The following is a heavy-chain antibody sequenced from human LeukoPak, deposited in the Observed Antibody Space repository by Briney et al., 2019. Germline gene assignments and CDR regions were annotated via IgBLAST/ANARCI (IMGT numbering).Heavy chain of an antibody. CDR3: ARASPTVTILKRRWENWFDP. CDR1: VGSTSSGATY. CDR2: IYFSGRT. J-gene: IGHJ5*02. Sequence: TLSLSCTVSVGSTSSGATYSGSTSPQPGKGMEWIGSIYFSGRTYYNPSLTSRVTISVDTSKNQFSLKLSSVTAADTAVYYCARASPTVTILKRRWENWFDPWGQGTLVTVSS. V-gene: IGHV4-31*03. D-gene: IGHD4-17*01.